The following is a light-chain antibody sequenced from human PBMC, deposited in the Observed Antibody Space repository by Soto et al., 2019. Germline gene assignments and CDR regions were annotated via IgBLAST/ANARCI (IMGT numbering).Light chain of an antibody. Sequence: DIQLTQSPSFLSASVGDRVTITCRASQGISSSLAWYQQKPGKAPNLLIYAASTLQSGVPSRFSGSGSGTEFTLTISCLQPGDFATYYCQQLNSYPFAFGGGTKVDIK. J-gene: IGKJ4*01. CDR1: QGISSS. CDR3: QQLNSYPFA. V-gene: IGKV1-9*01. CDR2: AAS.